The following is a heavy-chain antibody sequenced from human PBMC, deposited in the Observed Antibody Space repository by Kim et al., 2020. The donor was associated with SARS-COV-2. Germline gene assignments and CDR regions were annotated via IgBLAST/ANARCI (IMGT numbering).Heavy chain of an antibody. Sequence: GGSLRLSCAASGFTFSSYGMHWVRQAPGKGLEWVAVISYDGSNKYYADSVKGRFTISRDNSKNTLYLQMNSLRAEDTAVYYCAKERRWLQLMGLDYWGQGTLVTVSS. CDR3: AKERRWLQLMGLDY. D-gene: IGHD5-12*01. CDR2: ISYDGSNK. J-gene: IGHJ4*02. CDR1: GFTFSSYG. V-gene: IGHV3-30*18.